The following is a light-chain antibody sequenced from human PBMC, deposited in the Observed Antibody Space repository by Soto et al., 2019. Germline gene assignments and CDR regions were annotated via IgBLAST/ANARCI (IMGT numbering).Light chain of an antibody. Sequence: EIVLTQSPDTLSSSPGETATLSCRASQCVSTRMAWYQHKPGQAPRLLIYDMSKRATGIPARFSGSGSGTDITLTISILAPEDFGLYYCHQRQRSPRTFGQGTKVEIK. J-gene: IGKJ1*01. CDR2: DMS. CDR3: HQRQRSPRT. CDR1: QCVSTR. V-gene: IGKV3D-11*03.